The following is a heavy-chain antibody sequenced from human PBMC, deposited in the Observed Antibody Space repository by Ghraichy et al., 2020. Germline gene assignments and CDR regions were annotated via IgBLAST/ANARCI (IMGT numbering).Heavy chain of an antibody. J-gene: IGHJ4*02. CDR2: INHSGST. V-gene: IGHV4-34*01. CDR1: GGSFTGNY. Sequence: SETLSLTCAVYGGSFTGNYWSWIRQPPGKGLEWIGEINHSGSTNYNPSLKSRVTISVDTSKNQFTLKVSSVTAADTAVYYCARGPPIYYYEGSGYYYFDYWGQGTLVTVSS. CDR3: ARGPPIYYYEGSGYYYFDY. D-gene: IGHD3-22*01.